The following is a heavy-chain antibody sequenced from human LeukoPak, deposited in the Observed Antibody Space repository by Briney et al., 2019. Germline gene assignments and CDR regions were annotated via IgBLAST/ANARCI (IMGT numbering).Heavy chain of an antibody. Sequence: ASVKVSCKASGGTFSSYAISWVRQAPGQGLEWMGGIIPIFGTANYAQKFQGRVTITTDESTSTAYMELSSLRSDDTAVYYCAAPYCSSTSCLEYFQHWGQGTLVTVSS. V-gene: IGHV1-69*05. J-gene: IGHJ1*01. D-gene: IGHD2-2*01. CDR3: AAPYCSSTSCLEYFQH. CDR2: IIPIFGTA. CDR1: GGTFSSYA.